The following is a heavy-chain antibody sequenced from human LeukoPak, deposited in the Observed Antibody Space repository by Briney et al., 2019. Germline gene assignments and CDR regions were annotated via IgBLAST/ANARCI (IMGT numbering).Heavy chain of an antibody. J-gene: IGHJ6*02. CDR2: IIPIFGTA. CDR3: ARDRAYYYDSSGSFGRVNYYHYYGMDV. D-gene: IGHD3-22*01. CDR1: GGTFSSYA. Sequence: SVKVSCKASGGTFSSYAISWVRQAPGQGLEWMGGIIPIFGTANYAQKFQGRVTITADESTSTAYMELSSLRSEDTAVYYCARDRAYYYDSSGSFGRVNYYHYYGMDVWGQGTTVTVSS. V-gene: IGHV1-69*13.